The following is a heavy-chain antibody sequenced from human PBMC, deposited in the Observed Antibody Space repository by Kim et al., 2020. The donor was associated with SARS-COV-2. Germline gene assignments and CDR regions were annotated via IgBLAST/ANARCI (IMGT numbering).Heavy chain of an antibody. Sequence: ASVKVSCKASGNTFSSYAMNWVRQAPGQGLEWMGWINTNTGKPTYAQGFPGRFVFSLDTSASTTYLQITSLKSEDTAVYYCASSMVYDVISAFDLWGQGTMITVSS. D-gene: IGHD3-10*02. CDR1: GNTFSSYA. V-gene: IGHV7-4-1*02. CDR3: ASSMVYDVISAFDL. J-gene: IGHJ3*01. CDR2: INTNTGKP.